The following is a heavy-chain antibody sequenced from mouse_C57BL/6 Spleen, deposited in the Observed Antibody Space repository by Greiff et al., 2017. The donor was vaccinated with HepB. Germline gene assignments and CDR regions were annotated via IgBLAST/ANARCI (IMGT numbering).Heavy chain of an antibody. CDR3: AREGIYDGYPAWFAY. V-gene: IGHV1-64*01. Sequence: QVQLQQPGAELVKPGASVKLSCKASGYTFTSYWMHWVKQRPGQGLEWIGMIHPNSGSTNYNEKFKSKATLTVDKSSSTAYMQLSSLTSEDSAVYYCAREGIYDGYPAWFAYWGQGTLVTVSA. CDR1: GYTFTSYW. CDR2: IHPNSGST. J-gene: IGHJ3*01. D-gene: IGHD2-3*01.